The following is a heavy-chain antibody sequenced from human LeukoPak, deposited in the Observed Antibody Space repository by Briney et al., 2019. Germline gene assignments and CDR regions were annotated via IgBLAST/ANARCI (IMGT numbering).Heavy chain of an antibody. Sequence: ASVKVSCKASGYTFTGYGISWVRQAPGQGLEWMGWISAYNGNTNYAQKLQGRVTMTTDTSTSTAYMELRSLRSDDTAVYYCARVQGYYYDSSGYYHWFDPWGQGTLVTVSS. CDR1: GYTFTGYG. V-gene: IGHV1-18*01. J-gene: IGHJ5*02. D-gene: IGHD3-22*01. CDR3: ARVQGYYYDSSGYYHWFDP. CDR2: ISAYNGNT.